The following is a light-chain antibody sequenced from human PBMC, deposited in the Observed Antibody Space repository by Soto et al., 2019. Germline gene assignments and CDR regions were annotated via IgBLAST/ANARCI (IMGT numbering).Light chain of an antibody. CDR2: DVT. CDR1: SSDVGGYNY. J-gene: IGLJ1*01. CDR3: SSYTSSSTDV. Sequence: QSALTQPASVSGSPGQSITISCTGTSSDVGGYNYVSWYQQHPGKAPKLMIYDVTNRPSGVSNRFSGSKSGNTASLTISGLQAGDEADYYCSSYTSSSTDVFGTGTKLTVL. V-gene: IGLV2-14*01.